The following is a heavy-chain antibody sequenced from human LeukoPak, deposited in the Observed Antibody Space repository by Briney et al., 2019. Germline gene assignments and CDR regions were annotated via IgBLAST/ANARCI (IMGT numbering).Heavy chain of an antibody. Sequence: ASVKVSCKASGYTFTSYYMHWVRQAPGQGLEWMGWINPNSGGTNYAQKFQGRVTMTRDTSISTAYMELSRLRSDDTAVYYCARDPSYEGSDAFDIWGQGTMVTVSS. CDR2: INPNSGGT. CDR1: GYTFTSYY. CDR3: ARDPSYEGSDAFDI. D-gene: IGHD1-26*01. V-gene: IGHV1-2*02. J-gene: IGHJ3*02.